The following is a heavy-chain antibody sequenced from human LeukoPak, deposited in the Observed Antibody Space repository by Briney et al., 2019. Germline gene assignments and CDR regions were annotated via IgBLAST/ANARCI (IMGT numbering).Heavy chain of an antibody. J-gene: IGHJ4*02. CDR1: GRTFSTYA. V-gene: IGHV1-69*13. CDR2: IIPIFGTA. CDR3: ARGGKGPQGNLWFGELLDY. Sequence: GASVKVSCKASGRTFSTYAISWVRQAPGQGPEWMGGIIPIFGTANYAQKFQGRVTITADESTSTAYMELSSLRSEDTAVYYCARGGKGPQGNLWFGELLDYWGQGTLVTVSS. D-gene: IGHD3-10*01.